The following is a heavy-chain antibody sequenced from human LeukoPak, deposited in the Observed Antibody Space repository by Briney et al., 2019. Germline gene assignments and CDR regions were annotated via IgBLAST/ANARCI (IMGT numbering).Heavy chain of an antibody. Sequence: SETLSLTCTVSGGSISSHYWTWIRQPPGKGLEWTGYIYYNGNTNYNPSLKSRVTISVDTSKNQFSLKLSSVTAADTAVYCCASLGYSGYDWEFDYWGQGTLVTVPS. CDR1: GGSISSHY. V-gene: IGHV4-59*08. CDR3: ASLGYSGYDWEFDY. J-gene: IGHJ4*02. CDR2: IYYNGNT. D-gene: IGHD5-12*01.